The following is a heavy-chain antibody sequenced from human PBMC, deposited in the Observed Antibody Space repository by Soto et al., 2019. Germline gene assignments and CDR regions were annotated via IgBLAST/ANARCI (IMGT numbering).Heavy chain of an antibody. CDR2: ISAYNGNT. V-gene: IGHV1-18*01. Sequence: ASVKVSCKASGYTFTSYGISWVRQAPGQGLEWMGWISAYNGNTNYAQKLQGRVTMTTDTSTSTAYMELRSLRSDDTAVYYCARERRYYYDSSGYYNDLWGQGTLVTVSS. CDR1: GYTFTSYG. J-gene: IGHJ4*02. D-gene: IGHD3-22*01. CDR3: ARERRYYYDSSGYYNDL.